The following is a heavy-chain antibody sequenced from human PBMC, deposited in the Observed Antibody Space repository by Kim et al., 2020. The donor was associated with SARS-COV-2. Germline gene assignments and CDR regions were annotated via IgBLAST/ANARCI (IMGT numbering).Heavy chain of an antibody. V-gene: IGHV1-3*01. Sequence: FQGRVTITRDTSASTAYMELSSLRSEDTAVYYCAREDVRIAARLRPPFDYWGQGTLVTVSS. CDR3: AREDVRIAARLRPPFDY. J-gene: IGHJ4*02. D-gene: IGHD6-6*01.